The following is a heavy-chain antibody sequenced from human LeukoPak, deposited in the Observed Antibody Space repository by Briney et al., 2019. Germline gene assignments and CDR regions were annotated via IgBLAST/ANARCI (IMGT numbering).Heavy chain of an antibody. Sequence: ASVKVSCKASGGTFSWFTISWVRQAPGQGFEWMGGVTPIFGTANFAQRFQGRVSITADESTSTAFMELSSLRPEDTAVYYCAREWGLESSGFYYAYWGQGTLVTVSS. CDR2: VTPIFGTA. CDR1: GGTFSWFT. CDR3: AREWGLESSGFYYAY. V-gene: IGHV1-69*13. J-gene: IGHJ4*02. D-gene: IGHD3-22*01.